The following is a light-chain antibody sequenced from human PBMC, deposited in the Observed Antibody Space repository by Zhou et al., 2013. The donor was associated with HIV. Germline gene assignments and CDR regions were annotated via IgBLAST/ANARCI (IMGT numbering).Light chain of an antibody. CDR1: QSVYSNY. CDR2: SAS. CDR3: LQYESHPET. Sequence: EIVLTQSPGTLSLSPGERATLSCRASQSVYSNYLAWYQQKPGQAPRLLMYSASIRATAIPDRFSGSASGTDFTLTITSLQPEDFATYYCLQYESHPETFGQGTKVEIK. J-gene: IGKJ1*01. V-gene: IGKV3-20*01.